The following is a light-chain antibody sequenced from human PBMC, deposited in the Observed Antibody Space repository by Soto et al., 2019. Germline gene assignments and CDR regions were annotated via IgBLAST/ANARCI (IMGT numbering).Light chain of an antibody. CDR3: QQSYSPPV. V-gene: IGKV1-39*01. CDR1: QSISSY. Sequence: DLKMTQSPSSLSASVGDRVTITCRASQSISSYLHWYQQKPGKAPKLLSYAASSWQSGVPTRVSGSGSGKDFTLTSRSLQPEDFANYCWQQSYSPPVFGQGTKLEIK. CDR2: AAS. J-gene: IGKJ2*01.